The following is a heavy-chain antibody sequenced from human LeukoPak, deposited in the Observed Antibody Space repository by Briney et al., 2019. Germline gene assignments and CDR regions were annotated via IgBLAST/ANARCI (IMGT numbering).Heavy chain of an antibody. CDR3: ANPEIVGATDDAFDI. CDR1: GFTFSSYG. Sequence: GGSLRLSCAASGFTFSSYGMHWVRQAPGKGLEWVSVISYDGSNKYYADSVKGRFTIPRDNSKNTLYLQMNSLRAEDTAVYYCANPEIVGATDDAFDIWGQGTMVTVSS. V-gene: IGHV3-30*18. J-gene: IGHJ3*02. D-gene: IGHD1-26*01. CDR2: ISYDGSNK.